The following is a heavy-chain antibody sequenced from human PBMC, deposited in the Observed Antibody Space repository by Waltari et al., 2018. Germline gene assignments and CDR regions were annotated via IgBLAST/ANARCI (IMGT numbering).Heavy chain of an antibody. J-gene: IGHJ2*01. D-gene: IGHD1-26*01. Sequence: VKLVQSGAEVKKPGESLKISCQGSGYSFPGYWIGWVRQMPGKGLEWMGIIYPGDSDTTYSPSFQGHVSISVDKSVNTAYLQWSSLEASDSGMYYCVRGMDFAGARCFDLWGRGTLVSVSS. CDR1: GYSFPGYW. V-gene: IGHV5-51*01. CDR3: VRGMDFAGARCFDL. CDR2: IYPGDSDT.